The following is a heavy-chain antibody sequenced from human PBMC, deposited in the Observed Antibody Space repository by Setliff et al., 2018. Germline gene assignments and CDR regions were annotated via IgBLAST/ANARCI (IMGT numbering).Heavy chain of an antibody. CDR2: INWNGGRI. Sequence: PGGSLRLSCAASGFTFDDFGMSWVRQAPGKGLEWVSGINWNGGRIGYADSVKGRFTISRDNAKNSLYLQMNSLRAEDTAVYYCAKGVGNCRGGNCYSDAFDIWGQGTMVTVSS. CDR1: GFTFDDFG. J-gene: IGHJ3*02. CDR3: AKGVGNCRGGNCYSDAFDI. V-gene: IGHV3-20*04. D-gene: IGHD2-15*01.